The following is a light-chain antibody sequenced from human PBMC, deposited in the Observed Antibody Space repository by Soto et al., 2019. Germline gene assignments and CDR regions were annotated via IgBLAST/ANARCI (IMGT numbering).Light chain of an antibody. Sequence: QSVLTQPASVSGSPGQSITISCTGISSDVGSFNRVSWYQHHPGKAPKLMIYEDTKRPSGVSNRFSGSRSHNTASLTISGLQAEDEADYYCCSYAGSRTWVFGGGTKLTVL. J-gene: IGLJ3*02. CDR2: EDT. CDR3: CSYAGSRTWV. V-gene: IGLV2-23*01. CDR1: SSDVGSFNR.